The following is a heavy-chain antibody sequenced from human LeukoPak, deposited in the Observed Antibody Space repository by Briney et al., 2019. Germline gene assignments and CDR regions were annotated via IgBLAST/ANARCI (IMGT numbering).Heavy chain of an antibody. CDR3: ASRGAAYCGGDCYRPGFDY. J-gene: IGHJ4*02. Sequence: GGSLRLSCAASGFTFSSYAMHWVRQAPGKGLEWVAVISYDGSNKYYADSVKGRFTISRDNSKNTLYLQMNSLRAEDTAVYYCASRGAAYCGGDCYRPGFDYWGQGTLVTVSS. V-gene: IGHV3-30-3*01. CDR1: GFTFSSYA. D-gene: IGHD2-21*02. CDR2: ISYDGSNK.